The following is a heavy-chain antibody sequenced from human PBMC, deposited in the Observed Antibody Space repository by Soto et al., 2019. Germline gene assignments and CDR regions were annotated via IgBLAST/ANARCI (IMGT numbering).Heavy chain of an antibody. CDR2: MNPNSGNT. V-gene: IGHV1-8*01. CDR1: GYTFTSYD. D-gene: IGHD5-12*01. J-gene: IGHJ6*02. Sequence: ASVKVSCKASGYTFTSYDINWVRQATGQGLEWMGWMNPNSGNTGYAQKFQGRVTMTRNTSISTAYMELSSLRSEDTAVYYCARGQEWLRLRVFYYGMDVWGQGTTVTVSS. CDR3: ARGQEWLRLRVFYYGMDV.